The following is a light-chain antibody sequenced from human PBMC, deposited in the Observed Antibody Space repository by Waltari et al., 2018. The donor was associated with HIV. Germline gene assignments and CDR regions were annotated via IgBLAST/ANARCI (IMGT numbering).Light chain of an antibody. Sequence: QSVLTQPPSVSGAPGQRVTISCPGISSNTGAGYDVHWYQQLPGTAPRLLIYDNTIRPSGVPDRFSGSKSGTSASLAIAGLQDEDEAVYYCQSYDRSLSVWVFGGGTKVTVL. CDR1: SSNTGAGYD. CDR3: QSYDRSLSVWV. J-gene: IGLJ3*02. V-gene: IGLV1-40*01. CDR2: DNT.